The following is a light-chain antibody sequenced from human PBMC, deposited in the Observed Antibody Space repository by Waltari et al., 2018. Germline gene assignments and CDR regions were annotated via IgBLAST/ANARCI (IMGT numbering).Light chain of an antibody. CDR1: QSVSSSY. J-gene: IGKJ4*01. V-gene: IGKV3-20*01. CDR2: GAS. CDR3: QQYGSSHWPLT. Sequence: EFVLTPYPGTLSLSPGERATLPCRASQSVSSSYFAWYQQKPGQASRLLIYGASSRATGIPDRFSGSGSGTDFTLTISRLEPEDFAVYYCQQYGSSHWPLTFGGGTKVEIK.